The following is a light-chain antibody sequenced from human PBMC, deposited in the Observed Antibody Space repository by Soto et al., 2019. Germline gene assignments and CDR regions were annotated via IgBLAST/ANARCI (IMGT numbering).Light chain of an antibody. J-gene: IGLJ2*01. CDR3: QSYQNINHAVV. Sequence: NFMLTQPHSVSESPGKTVTITRTRSSGSIATNYVQWYQQRPGSAPTTVIYENDQRPSGVPDRFSGSIDRSSNSASLSISGLKTEDEADYHCQSYQNINHAVVFGGGTKLTVL. CDR1: SGSIATNY. V-gene: IGLV6-57*03. CDR2: END.